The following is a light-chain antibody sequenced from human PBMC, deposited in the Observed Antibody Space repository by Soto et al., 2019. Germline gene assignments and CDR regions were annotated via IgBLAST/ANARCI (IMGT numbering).Light chain of an antibody. Sequence: QSVLTQPRSVSGSPGQSVTISCTGTSSDVGGYNYVSWYQQNPGKAPKLMIHDVTKRPSGVPDRFSGSKSGNTASLIISGLQAEDEADYYCCSYAGNYTYDFGTGTKVTVL. CDR3: CSYAGNYTYD. V-gene: IGLV2-11*01. CDR2: DVT. J-gene: IGLJ1*01. CDR1: SSDVGGYNY.